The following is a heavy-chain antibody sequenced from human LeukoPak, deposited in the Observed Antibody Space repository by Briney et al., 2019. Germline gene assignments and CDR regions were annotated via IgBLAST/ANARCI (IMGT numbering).Heavy chain of an antibody. V-gene: IGHV4-59*01. CDR2: IYYSGIT. J-gene: IGHJ3*02. D-gene: IGHD1-7*01. Sequence: PSETLSLTCTVSGGSISSYYWSWIRQPPGKGLEWIGYIYYSGITNYNPSLKSRVTISVDTSKNQFSLKLSSVTAADTAVYYCARANSHYDAFDIWGQGTMVTVSS. CDR1: GGSISSYY. CDR3: ARANSHYDAFDI.